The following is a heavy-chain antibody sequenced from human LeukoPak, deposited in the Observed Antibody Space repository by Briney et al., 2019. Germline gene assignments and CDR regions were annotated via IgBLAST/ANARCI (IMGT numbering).Heavy chain of an antibody. V-gene: IGHV3-30*18. J-gene: IGHJ6*02. D-gene: IGHD3-3*01. CDR2: ISYDGNNE. CDR3: AKDSLLNTRNTIFGVVTPYYYYGMDV. CDR1: GFPFSNYG. Sequence: GGSLRLSCAASGFPFSNYGMHWVRQTPGKGLEWVAVISYDGNNEYYADSVKGRFTISRDNSENTLFLQMNSLRAEDTAVYYCAKDSLLNTRNTIFGVVTPYYYYGMDVWGRGTTVTVS.